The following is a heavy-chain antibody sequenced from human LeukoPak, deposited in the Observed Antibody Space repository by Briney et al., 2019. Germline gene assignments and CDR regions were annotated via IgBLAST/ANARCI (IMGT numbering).Heavy chain of an antibody. Sequence: PGGSLRLSCAASGFTVSSYGMHWVRQAPGKGLEWVAVIWFDGSNKYYADSVKGRFTISRDNSKNTLYLQMNSLRAEDTAVYYCARDVMATPARLVYFDYWGQGTLVTVSS. V-gene: IGHV3-33*01. CDR2: IWFDGSNK. CDR3: ARDVMATPARLVYFDY. CDR1: GFTVSSYG. D-gene: IGHD5-24*01. J-gene: IGHJ4*02.